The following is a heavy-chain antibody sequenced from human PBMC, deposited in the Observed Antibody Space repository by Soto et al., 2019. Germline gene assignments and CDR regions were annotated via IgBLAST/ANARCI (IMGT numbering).Heavy chain of an antibody. CDR3: ARDQSVDIVATTDQNWFDP. J-gene: IGHJ5*02. D-gene: IGHD5-12*01. Sequence: QVPLVQSGAEVKKPGASVKVSCKASGYTFTSYGISWVRQAPGQGLEWMGWISAYNGNTNYAQKLQGRATMTTDTSTSTAYMELRSLRSDDTAVYYCARDQSVDIVATTDQNWFDPWGQGTLVTVSS. V-gene: IGHV1-18*01. CDR2: ISAYNGNT. CDR1: GYTFTSYG.